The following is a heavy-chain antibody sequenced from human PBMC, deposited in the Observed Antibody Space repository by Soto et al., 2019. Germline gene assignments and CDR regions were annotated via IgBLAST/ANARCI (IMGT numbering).Heavy chain of an antibody. J-gene: IGHJ4*02. Sequence: QVQLVESGGGLVKPGGSLRLSCAASGYTFSDYYMSWIRQAPGKGLEWVSYISSSGSTIYYADSVKGRFTISRDNAKNSLYLQMNSLRAEDTAVYYCARDLWNGDYPQDIFDYWGQGTLVTVSS. D-gene: IGHD4-17*01. V-gene: IGHV3-11*01. CDR3: ARDLWNGDYPQDIFDY. CDR2: ISSSGSTI. CDR1: GYTFSDYY.